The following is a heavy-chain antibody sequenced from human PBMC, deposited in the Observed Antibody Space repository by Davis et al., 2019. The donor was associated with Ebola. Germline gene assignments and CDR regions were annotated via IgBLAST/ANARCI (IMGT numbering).Heavy chain of an antibody. CDR1: GFTFSSYG. J-gene: IGHJ3*02. CDR2: IWYDGSNK. V-gene: IGHV3-33*01. D-gene: IGHD2-15*01. CDR3: ARGRRYCSGGSCFLFDI. Sequence: GGSLRLSCAASGFTFSSYGMHWVRQAPGKGLEWVAVIWYDGSNKYYADSVKGRFTISRDNSKNTLYLQMNSLRAEDTAVYYCARGRRYCSGGSCFLFDIWGQGTMVTVSS.